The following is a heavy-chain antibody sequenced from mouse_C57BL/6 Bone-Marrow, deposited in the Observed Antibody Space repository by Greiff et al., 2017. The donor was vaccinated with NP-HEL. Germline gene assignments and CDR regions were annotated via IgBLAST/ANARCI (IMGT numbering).Heavy chain of an antibody. V-gene: IGHV1-64*01. CDR3: AREYGSSYGYFDV. CDR1: GYTFTSYW. D-gene: IGHD1-1*01. Sequence: QVQLQQPGAELVKPGASVKLSCKASGYTFTSYWMHWVKQRPGQGLEWIGMIHPNSGRTNYNEKFKSKATLTVDKSSSTSYMQLSSLTSEDSAVYYCAREYGSSYGYFDVWGTGTTVTVSS. J-gene: IGHJ1*03. CDR2: IHPNSGRT.